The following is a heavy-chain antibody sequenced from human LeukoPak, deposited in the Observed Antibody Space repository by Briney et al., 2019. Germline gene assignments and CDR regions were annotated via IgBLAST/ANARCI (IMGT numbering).Heavy chain of an antibody. V-gene: IGHV1-69*02. J-gene: IGHJ4*02. CDR1: GGTFSSYT. D-gene: IGHD6-13*01. Sequence: SVNVSCKASGGTFSSYTISWVRQAPGQGLEWMGRIIPILGIANYAQKFQGRVTITADKSTSTAYMELSSLRSEDTAVYYCASPRPAAAYYYFDYWGQGTLVTVSS. CDR3: ASPRPAAAYYYFDY. CDR2: IIPILGIA.